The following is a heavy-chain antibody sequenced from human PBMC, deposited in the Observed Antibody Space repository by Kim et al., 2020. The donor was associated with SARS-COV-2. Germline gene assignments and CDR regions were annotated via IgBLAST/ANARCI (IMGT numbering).Heavy chain of an antibody. D-gene: IGHD1-26*01. CDR1: GGSISSYY. CDR2: IYYSGST. CDR3: ARDGIAPL. Sequence: SETLSLTCTVSGGSISSYYWSWIRQPPGKGLEWIGYIYYSGSTNYNPSLKSRVTISVDTSKNQFSLKLSSVTAVDTAVYYCARDGIAPLWGQGTLVTVSS. J-gene: IGHJ4*02. V-gene: IGHV4-59*13.